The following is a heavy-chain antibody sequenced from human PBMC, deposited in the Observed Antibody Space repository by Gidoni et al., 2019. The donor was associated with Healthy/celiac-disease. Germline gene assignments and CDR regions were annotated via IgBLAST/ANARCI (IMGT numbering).Heavy chain of an antibody. Sequence: QVQLQQWGAGLLKPSETLSLTCAVYGGSFSGYYWSWIRQPPGKGLEWIGEINHSGSTNYNPSIKSRVTISVDTSKNQFSLKLSSVTAADTAVYYCARGLDSYGFGFDYWGQGTLVTVSS. CDR1: GGSFSGYY. J-gene: IGHJ4*02. D-gene: IGHD5-18*01. CDR2: INHSGST. V-gene: IGHV4-34*01. CDR3: ARGLDSYGFGFDY.